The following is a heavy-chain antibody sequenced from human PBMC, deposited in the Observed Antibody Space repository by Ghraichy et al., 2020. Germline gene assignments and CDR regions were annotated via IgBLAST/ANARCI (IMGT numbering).Heavy chain of an antibody. V-gene: IGHV4-34*01. CDR1: GGSLSGYY. CDR3: ARVSDSGYGYPDY. D-gene: IGHD5-12*01. CDR2: INHGVNT. Sequence: SETLSLTCAVYGGSLSGYYWSWIRQPPGKGLEWIGEINHGVNTNSNPSLKSRVTMSGATSQNQFSLKLSSVTAADTALYYCARVSDSGYGYPDYWAQGTLATVSS. J-gene: IGHJ4*02.